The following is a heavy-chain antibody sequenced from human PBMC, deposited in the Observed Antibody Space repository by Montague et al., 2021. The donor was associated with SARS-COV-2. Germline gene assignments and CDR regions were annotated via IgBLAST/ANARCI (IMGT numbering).Heavy chain of an antibody. D-gene: IGHD3-22*01. J-gene: IGHJ4*02. V-gene: IGHV4-59*08. Sequence: SETLSLTCTVSGGSISSYYWSWIRQPPGKGLEWIGYLYYSGSTNXKPSLKSRVTISVDTSKNQFSLRLTSVTAADTAVYYCARVRDSSGHDYWGQGTLVTVSS. CDR3: ARVRDSSGHDY. CDR1: GGSISSYY. CDR2: LYYSGST.